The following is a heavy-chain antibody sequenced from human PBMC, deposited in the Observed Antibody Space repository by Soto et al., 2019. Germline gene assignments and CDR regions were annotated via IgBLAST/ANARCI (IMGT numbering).Heavy chain of an antibody. D-gene: IGHD1-26*01. CDR3: AKDLGANGDGATMHY. CDR2: INVGGAVT. CDR1: YFTFYNYA. J-gene: IGHJ4*02. Sequence: EAQLLESGGGLVQPGGSLRLSCAASYFTFYNYAMSWVRQSPGKGLEWVSSINVGGAVTNYADSVRGRFSISRDDSKSTLYLQMNSLRVEDTAVYYCAKDLGANGDGATMHYWGQGTLVSVSS. V-gene: IGHV3-23*01.